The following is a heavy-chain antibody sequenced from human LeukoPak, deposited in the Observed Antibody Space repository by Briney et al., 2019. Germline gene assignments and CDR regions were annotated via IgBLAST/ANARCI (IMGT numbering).Heavy chain of an antibody. Sequence: GTLSLTCAVSGGSSSSSNWWSWVRQPPGKGLEWIGEIFHSGITNYNPSLKSRVTISVDKSKNQFSLTLNSVTAADTAVYYCARGGNKWELDNWFDPWGQGTLVTVSS. J-gene: IGHJ5*02. CDR3: ARGGNKWELDNWFDP. V-gene: IGHV4-4*02. D-gene: IGHD1-26*01. CDR1: GGSSSSSNW. CDR2: IFHSGIT.